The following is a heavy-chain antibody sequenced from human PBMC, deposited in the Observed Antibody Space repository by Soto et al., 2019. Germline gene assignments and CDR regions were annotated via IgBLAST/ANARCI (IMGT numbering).Heavy chain of an antibody. J-gene: IGHJ3*02. D-gene: IGHD3-10*01. CDR1: GFTFSSYS. CDR2: ISSSSSYI. V-gene: IGHV3-21*01. Sequence: EVQLVESGGGLVKPGGSLRLSCAASGFTFSSYSMNWVRQAPGKRLEWVSSISSSSSYIYYADSVKGRFTIARDNAKNSLDLQMNSLRAEDTAVYYCASEGDTMVRGLFDIWGQGTMVTVSS. CDR3: ASEGDTMVRGLFDI.